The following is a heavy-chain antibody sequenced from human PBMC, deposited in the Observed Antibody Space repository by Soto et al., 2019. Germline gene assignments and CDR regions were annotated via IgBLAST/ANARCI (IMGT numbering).Heavy chain of an antibody. J-gene: IGHJ4*02. CDR3: AKDIVRYTYGACDN. CDR1: GFTFSSYG. V-gene: IGHV3-30*18. D-gene: IGHD5-18*01. CDR2: ISYDGSNK. Sequence: QVQLVESGGAVVQPGKSLRLSCAASGFTFSSYGMYWIRQAPGKGLEWVAAISYDGSNKFHADSVKGRFTISRDNSQITLYLQMNSLSTEDTAVYYCAKDIVRYTYGACDNWGQGALVTVSS.